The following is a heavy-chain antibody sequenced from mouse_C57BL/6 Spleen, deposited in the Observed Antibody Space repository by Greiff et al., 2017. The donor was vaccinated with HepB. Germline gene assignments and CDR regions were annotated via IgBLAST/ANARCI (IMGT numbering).Heavy chain of an antibody. Sequence: VQLQQSGAELVRPGASVTLSCKASGYTFTDYEMHWVKQTPVHGLEWIGAIDPETGGTAYNQKFQGKAILTADKSSSTAYMELCSLTSEDSAVYYWKSEDDPYWFFDVWGTGTTVTVSS. J-gene: IGHJ1*03. CDR3: KSEDDPYWFFDV. CDR1: GYTFTDYE. CDR2: IDPETGGT. V-gene: IGHV1-15*01.